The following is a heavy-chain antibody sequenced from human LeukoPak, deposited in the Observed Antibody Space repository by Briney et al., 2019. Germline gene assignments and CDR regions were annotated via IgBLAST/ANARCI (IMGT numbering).Heavy chain of an antibody. CDR1: GGTFSGYA. J-gene: IGHJ4*02. CDR3: ARGSLPIVVLPAALDD. CDR2: IIPIFGTA. D-gene: IGHD2-2*01. V-gene: IGHV1-69*05. Sequence: SVKVSCKASGGTFSGYAITWVRQAPGQGLEWMGRIIPIFGTANYAQKFQGRVTITTDESTSTAYMELSSLRSEDTAVYYCARGSLPIVVLPAALDDWGQGTLVTVSS.